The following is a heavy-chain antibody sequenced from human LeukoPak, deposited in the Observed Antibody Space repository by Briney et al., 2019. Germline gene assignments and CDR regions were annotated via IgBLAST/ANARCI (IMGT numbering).Heavy chain of an antibody. D-gene: IGHD3-16*02. CDR2: IIPIFGTA. CDR3: AREVSITFGGVIVRDY. V-gene: IGHV1-69*05. J-gene: IGHJ4*02. Sequence: SVKVSCKASGGTFSSYAISWVRQAPGQGLEWMGGIIPIFGTANYAQKFQGRVTITTDESTSTAYMELSSLRSEDTAVYYCAREVSITFGGVIVRDYWGQGTLVTVSS. CDR1: GGTFSSYA.